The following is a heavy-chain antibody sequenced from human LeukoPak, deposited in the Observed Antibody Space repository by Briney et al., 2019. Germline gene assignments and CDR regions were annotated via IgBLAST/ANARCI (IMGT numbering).Heavy chain of an antibody. V-gene: IGHV3-33*01. J-gene: IGHJ4*02. Sequence: QSGGSLRLSCAASGFTFSSYGMHWVRQAPGKGLEWVAVIWYDGSNKYYADSVKGRFTISRDNSKNTLYLQMNSLRAEDTAVYYXXXXXDXYQLLMSCDYWGQGTLVTVSS. CDR2: IWYDGSNK. CDR3: XXXXDXYQLLMSCDY. D-gene: IGHD2-2*01. CDR1: GFTFSSYG.